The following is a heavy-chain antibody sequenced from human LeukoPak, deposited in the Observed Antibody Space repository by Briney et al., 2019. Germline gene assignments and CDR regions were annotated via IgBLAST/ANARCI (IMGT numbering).Heavy chain of an antibody. V-gene: IGHV4-34*01. Sequence: TSETLSLTCAVYGGSFSGYYWSWIRQPPGKGLEWIGEINHSGSTNYNPSLKSRVTISVDTSKNQFSLKLSSVTAADTAVYYCARGHYDFWSGYYYRWFDPWGQGTLVTVSS. CDR1: GGSFSGYY. D-gene: IGHD3-3*01. J-gene: IGHJ5*02. CDR3: ARGHYDFWSGYYYRWFDP. CDR2: INHSGST.